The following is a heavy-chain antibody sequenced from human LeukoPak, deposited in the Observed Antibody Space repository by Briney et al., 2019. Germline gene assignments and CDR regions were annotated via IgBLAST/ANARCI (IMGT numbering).Heavy chain of an antibody. Sequence: PGGSLRLSCAASGFIFSNYNMHWVRQAPGKGLEWVAVVSRDGISKYYPDSVRGRFTISRDNSKNTLYLEVNSLRSEDTAVFYCAREIPNAFDIWGQGTMVTVSS. CDR2: VSRDGISK. V-gene: IGHV3-30*19. J-gene: IGHJ3*02. CDR3: AREIPNAFDI. CDR1: GFIFSNYN.